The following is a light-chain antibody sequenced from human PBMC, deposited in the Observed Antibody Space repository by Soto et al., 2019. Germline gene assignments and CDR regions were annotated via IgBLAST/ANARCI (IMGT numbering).Light chain of an antibody. J-gene: IGKJ1*01. Sequence: GDRVTITCWASQSISTWLAWYQQKPGKAPKFLIYDASSLESGVPSRFSGSGSGTEFTLTISSLQPDDFATYYCQQYNSYPRTFGQGTKVDIK. CDR1: QSISTW. CDR2: DAS. V-gene: IGKV1-5*01. CDR3: QQYNSYPRT.